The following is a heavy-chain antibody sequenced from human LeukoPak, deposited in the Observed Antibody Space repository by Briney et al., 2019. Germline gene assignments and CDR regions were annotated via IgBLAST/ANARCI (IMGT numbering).Heavy chain of an antibody. J-gene: IGHJ4*02. CDR2: IYYSGST. V-gene: IGHV4-59*01. Sequence: PSETLSLTCTVSGGSISSYYWSWIRQPPEKGLEWIGYIYYSGSTNYNPSLKSRVTISVDTSKNQFSLKLSSVTAADTAVYYCARGRVVPAAMGFDYWGQGTLVTVSS. CDR3: ARGRVVPAAMGFDY. CDR1: GGSISSYY. D-gene: IGHD2-2*01.